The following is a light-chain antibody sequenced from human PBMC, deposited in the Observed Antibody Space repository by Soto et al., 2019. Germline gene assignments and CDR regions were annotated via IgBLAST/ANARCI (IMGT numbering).Light chain of an antibody. CDR1: SSDVGDYSY. CDR3: SSYAGSSIIYV. Sequence: QSVLTQPPSASGSPGQSVTISCTGTSSDVGDYSYVSWYQQHPGKAPKLMIYEVSKRPSGVPDRFSGSKSGNTASLTVSGLQAEDEADYYCSSYAGSSIIYVFGNGTKVTVL. V-gene: IGLV2-8*01. J-gene: IGLJ1*01. CDR2: EVS.